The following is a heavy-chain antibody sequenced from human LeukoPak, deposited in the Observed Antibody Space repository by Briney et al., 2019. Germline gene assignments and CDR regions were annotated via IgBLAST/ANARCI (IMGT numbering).Heavy chain of an antibody. Sequence: PSETLSLTCTVSGGSINSYYWSWIRQPPRKGLEWIGYIYYSGSTNYNPSLKSRVTISVDTSKNQFSLKLSSVTAADTAVYYCARHGSTYALRNWGQGTLVNVSS. CDR3: ARHGSTYALRN. J-gene: IGHJ4*02. D-gene: IGHD1-14*01. CDR2: IYYSGST. CDR1: GGSINSYY. V-gene: IGHV4-59*08.